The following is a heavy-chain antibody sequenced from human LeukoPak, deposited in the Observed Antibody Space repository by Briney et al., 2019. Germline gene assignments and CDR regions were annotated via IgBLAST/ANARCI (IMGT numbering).Heavy chain of an antibody. Sequence: GSLRLSCAVSGFTVSAYGMNWVRQAPGKGLEWVSHISTRIGSVNYADSVKGRFTISRDNAKNSLYLQMNSLRDEDTAVYYCARGQDYSFDSWGQGTLVTVSS. V-gene: IGHV3-48*02. CDR2: ISTRIGSV. CDR3: ARGQDYSFDS. J-gene: IGHJ4*02. CDR1: GFTVSAYG. D-gene: IGHD2-15*01.